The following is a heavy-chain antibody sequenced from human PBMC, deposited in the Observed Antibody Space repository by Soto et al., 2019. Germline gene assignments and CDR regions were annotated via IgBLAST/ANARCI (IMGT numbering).Heavy chain of an antibody. CDR2: ISYDGSNK. CDR3: AKDPYDSSGYYYGHYYYYGMDV. D-gene: IGHD3-22*01. J-gene: IGHJ6*02. V-gene: IGHV3-30*18. Sequence: LRLSCAASGFTFSSYGMHLGRQAPGKGLEWVAVISYDGSNKYYADSVKGRFTISRDNSKNTLYLQMNSLRAGDTAVYYCAKDPYDSSGYYYGHYYYYGMDVWGQGTTVTVSS. CDR1: GFTFSSYG.